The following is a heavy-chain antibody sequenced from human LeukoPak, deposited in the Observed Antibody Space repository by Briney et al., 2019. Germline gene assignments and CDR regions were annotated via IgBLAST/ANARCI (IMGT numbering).Heavy chain of an antibody. V-gene: IGHV3-21*01. CDR2: ISSSSSYI. D-gene: IGHD4-17*01. CDR3: ARPHDYGDYEGFGY. Sequence: GGSLRLSCAASGFTFSSYSMNWVRQAPGKGLEWVSSISSSSSYIYYADSVKGRFTISGDNAKNSLYLQMNSLRAEDTAVYYCARPHDYGDYEGFGYWGQGTLVTVSS. J-gene: IGHJ4*02. CDR1: GFTFSSYS.